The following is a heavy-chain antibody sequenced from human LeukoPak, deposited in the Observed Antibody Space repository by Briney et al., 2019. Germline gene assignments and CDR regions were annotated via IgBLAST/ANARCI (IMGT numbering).Heavy chain of an antibody. CDR2: IWYDGSNK. Sequence: SGGSLRLSCAASGFSFSTYGMHWVRQAPGKGLEWVAVIWYDGSNKYYADSVEGRFTISRDNSKNTLYLQMNSLRAEDTALYYCAKDLKPYYYDSSGYYYEYYFDYWGQGTLVTVSS. J-gene: IGHJ4*02. V-gene: IGHV3-33*06. CDR3: AKDLKPYYYDSSGYYYEYYFDY. CDR1: GFSFSTYG. D-gene: IGHD3-22*01.